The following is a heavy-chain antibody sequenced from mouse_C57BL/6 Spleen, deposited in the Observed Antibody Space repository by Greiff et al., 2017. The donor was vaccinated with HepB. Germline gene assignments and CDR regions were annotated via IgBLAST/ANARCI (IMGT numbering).Heavy chain of an antibody. CDR3: ARPTMVTSYAMDY. V-gene: IGHV1-18*01. CDR1: GYTFTDYN. CDR2: INPNNGGT. Sequence: VQLQQSGPELVKPGASVKIPCKASGYTFTDYNMDWVKQSHGKSLEWIGDINPNNGGTIYNQKFKGKATLTVDKSSSTAYMELRSLTSEDTAVYYCARPTMVTSYAMDYWGQGTSVTVSS. J-gene: IGHJ4*01. D-gene: IGHD2-9*01.